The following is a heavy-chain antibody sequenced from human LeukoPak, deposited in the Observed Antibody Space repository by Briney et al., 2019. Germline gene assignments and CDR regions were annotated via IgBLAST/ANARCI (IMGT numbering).Heavy chain of an antibody. CDR1: GGSISSSGYY. Sequence: SETLSLTCTVSGGSISSSGYYWGWIRQPPGKGLEWIGSIYYTGSTYLNPSLRSRLTISVDTSKNQFSLTLGSVTAADTAVYYCTTRDQIGSYSDHWGQGALVTVSS. CDR3: TTRDQIGSYSDH. J-gene: IGHJ4*02. CDR2: IYYTGST. D-gene: IGHD1-26*01. V-gene: IGHV4-39*01.